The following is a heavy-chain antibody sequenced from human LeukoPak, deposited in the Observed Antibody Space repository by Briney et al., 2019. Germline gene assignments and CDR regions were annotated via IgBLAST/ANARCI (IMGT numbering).Heavy chain of an antibody. D-gene: IGHD6-19*01. CDR3: ARDPSNTSGWKTWFDS. CDR2: ISAYNGDT. Sequence: ASVKVSCKASGYTFTSYDINWVRQAPGQGLEWMGWISAYNGDTKYAQNLQGRVTLTTYTSTTTAYLELRSLRSDDTAVYYCARDPSNTSGWKTWFDSWGQGTLVTVSS. V-gene: IGHV1-18*01. J-gene: IGHJ5*01. CDR1: GYTFTSYD.